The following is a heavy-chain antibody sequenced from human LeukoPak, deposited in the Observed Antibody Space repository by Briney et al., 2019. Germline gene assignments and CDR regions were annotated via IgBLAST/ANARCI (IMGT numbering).Heavy chain of an antibody. CDR3: ARGRNYGSGSYSYYFDY. CDR1: GFTFSNFA. CDR2: IKQDGSDK. D-gene: IGHD3-10*01. Sequence: GGSLRLSCAASGFTFSNFAISWVRQAPGKGLEWVASIKQDGSDKYYVDSVKGRFTISRDNADNSLYLQMNSLRADDTAVYYCARGRNYGSGSYSYYFDYWGQGTLVTVSS. V-gene: IGHV3-7*01. J-gene: IGHJ4*02.